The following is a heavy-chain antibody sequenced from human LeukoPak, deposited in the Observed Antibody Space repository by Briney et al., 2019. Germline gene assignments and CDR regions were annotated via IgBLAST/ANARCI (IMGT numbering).Heavy chain of an antibody. CDR2: INPSGGNT. CDR3: ARELPGVGALDA. J-gene: IGHJ3*01. V-gene: IGHV1-46*01. D-gene: IGHD3-10*01. Sequence: ASVKVSCKASGYIFTTHLLRWVRQAPGQGLEWMGMINPSGGNTVYSQKFQDRVTMTRDTSTSTVYIEQSSLTSEDTAVYYCARELPGVGALDAWGQGTMVTVSS. CDR1: GYIFTTHL.